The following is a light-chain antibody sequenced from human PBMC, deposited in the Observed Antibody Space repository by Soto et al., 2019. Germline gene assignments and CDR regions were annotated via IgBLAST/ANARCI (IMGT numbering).Light chain of an antibody. Sequence: DIQMTQSPSSLSASVEDRVTITCRASQSISNYLNWYQQKPGRAPKLLIYGASSLQSGVPSRFSGNGSGTDFTLTISSLRPEDFAIYYCQESYSVSLIFGGGTRVEMK. V-gene: IGKV1-39*01. CDR1: QSISNY. J-gene: IGKJ4*01. CDR2: GAS. CDR3: QESYSVSLI.